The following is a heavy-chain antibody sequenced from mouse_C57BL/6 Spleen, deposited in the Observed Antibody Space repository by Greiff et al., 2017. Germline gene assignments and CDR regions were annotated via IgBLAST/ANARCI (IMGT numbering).Heavy chain of an antibody. CDR1: GFNIKNTY. Sequence: VQLKESVAELVRPGASVKLSCTASGFNIKNTYMHWVKQRPEQGLEWIGRIDPANGNTKYAPKFQGKATITADTSSHTAYLQLSSLTSEDTAIYYCARLHYGNYEDYFDYWGQGTTLTVSS. D-gene: IGHD2-1*01. V-gene: IGHV14-3*01. CDR3: ARLHYGNYEDYFDY. J-gene: IGHJ2*01. CDR2: IDPANGNT.